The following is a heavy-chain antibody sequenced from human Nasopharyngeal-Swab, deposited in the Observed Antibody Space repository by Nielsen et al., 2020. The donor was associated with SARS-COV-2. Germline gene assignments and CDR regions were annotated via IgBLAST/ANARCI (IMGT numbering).Heavy chain of an antibody. CDR2: IPTNTGNP. D-gene: IGHD3-10*01. CDR3: ARGRYYGSGSYYNWFDP. V-gene: IGHV7-4-1*02. CDR1: GYTFTSYA. J-gene: IGHJ5*02. Sequence: ASVKVSCKASGYTFTSYAMNWVRQAHVPGLEWMGWIPTNTGNPTYAQGFTVRFVFSLDTSVSTAYLQISSLKAEDTAVYYCARGRYYGSGSYYNWFDPWGKG.